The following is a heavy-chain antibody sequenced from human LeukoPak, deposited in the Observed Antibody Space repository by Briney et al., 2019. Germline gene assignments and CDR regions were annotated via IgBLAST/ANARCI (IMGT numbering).Heavy chain of an antibody. CDR1: GDSISSYY. V-gene: IGHV4-59*01. J-gene: IGHJ4*02. D-gene: IGHD1-14*01. Sequence: PSETLSLTCTVSGDSISSYYWSWIRQPPGKGLEWIGYMSFSGSTNYNASLKSRVTMSVDIPKNHFSLKLRSVTAGDTAVYYCARRNLQGGLDYWGQGALVTVPS. CDR3: ARRNLQGGLDY. CDR2: MSFSGST.